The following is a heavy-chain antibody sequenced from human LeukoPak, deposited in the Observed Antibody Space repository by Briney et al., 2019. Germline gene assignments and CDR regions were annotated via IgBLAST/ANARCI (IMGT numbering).Heavy chain of an antibody. CDR1: GFTFSSYS. CDR3: ARLLGGPSSGWYARDY. CDR2: ISSSSSYI. D-gene: IGHD6-19*01. J-gene: IGHJ4*02. V-gene: IGHV3-21*01. Sequence: GGSLRLSCAASGFTFSSYSMNWVRQAPGKGLEWVSSISSSSSYIYYADSVKGRFTISRDNAKNSLYLQMNNLRAEDTAVYYCARLLGGPSSGWYARDYWGQGTLVTVSS.